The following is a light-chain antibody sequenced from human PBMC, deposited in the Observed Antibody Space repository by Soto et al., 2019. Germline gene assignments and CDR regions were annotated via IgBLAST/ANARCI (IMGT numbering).Light chain of an antibody. CDR1: SGHNIYA. Sequence: QSVLTQSPSASASLGASVKLTCTLISGHNIYAIAWHQQQPEKGPRYLMRLNSDGSHSKGDGVPDRFSGSSSGAEHYLTISSRQSEDEADYYCQTWGAGVVFGGGTKLTVL. CDR2: LNSDGSH. CDR3: QTWGAGVV. V-gene: IGLV4-69*01. J-gene: IGLJ2*01.